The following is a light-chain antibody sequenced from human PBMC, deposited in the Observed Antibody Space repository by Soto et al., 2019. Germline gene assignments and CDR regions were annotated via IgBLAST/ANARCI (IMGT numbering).Light chain of an antibody. CDR3: SSYTSTSTWV. J-gene: IGLJ3*02. V-gene: IGLV2-14*01. Sequence: QSALTQPASVSGSPGQSITISCTGTSSDVGGYKYVSWYQQHPGKAPKLMIYEVSNRPSGVSNRFSGSKSGNTASLTISGLQAEDEADYYCSSYTSTSTWVIGGGTQLTVL. CDR1: SSDVGGYKY. CDR2: EVS.